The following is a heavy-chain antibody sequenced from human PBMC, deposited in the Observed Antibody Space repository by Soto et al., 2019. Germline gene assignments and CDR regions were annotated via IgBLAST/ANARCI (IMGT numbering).Heavy chain of an antibody. CDR3: GRDYDSNAYNSDY. D-gene: IGHD3-16*01. CDR2: INSEGTGT. V-gene: IGHV3-74*01. CDR1: GFTFSSYW. J-gene: IGHJ4*02. Sequence: GGSLRLSCAASGFTFSSYWMHWARQVPGKGLVWVSRINSEGTGTIYADSVKGRFTISRDNAKNTLYLQMNSLRAEDTAVYYCGRDYDSNAYNSDYWGQGTPVTVSS.